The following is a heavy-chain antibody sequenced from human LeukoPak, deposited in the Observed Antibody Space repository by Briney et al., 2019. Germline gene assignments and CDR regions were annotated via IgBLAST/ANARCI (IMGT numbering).Heavy chain of an antibody. CDR2: ISASVGTT. J-gene: IGHJ4*02. CDR1: GYSFSIYG. CDR3: ARCGAAVTTHFSH. Sequence: GASVKVSCKASGYSFSIYGITWARQAPGQGLEYLGWISASVGTTNYAQKVQDRVTMTTDTSTSTAYLELRSLRSEDTAVYYCARCGAAVTTHFSHWGQGTLVTVSS. V-gene: IGHV1-18*01. D-gene: IGHD4-17*01.